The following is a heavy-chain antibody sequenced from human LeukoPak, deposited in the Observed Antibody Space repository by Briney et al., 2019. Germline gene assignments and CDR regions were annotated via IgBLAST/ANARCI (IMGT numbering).Heavy chain of an antibody. V-gene: IGHV1-2*02. D-gene: IGHD1-1*01. J-gene: IGHJ3*02. CDR3: ASTTGIGYAFDI. CDR2: INPNSGGT. CDR1: GYTFTGYY. Sequence: ASVKVSCKASGYTFTGYYMHWVRQAPGQGLEWMGWINPNSGGTNYAQKFQGRVTMTRDASISTAYMELSRLRSDDTAVYYCASTTGIGYAFDIWGQGTMVTVSS.